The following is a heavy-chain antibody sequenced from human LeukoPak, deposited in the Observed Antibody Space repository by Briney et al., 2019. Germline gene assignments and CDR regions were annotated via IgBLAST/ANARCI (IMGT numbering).Heavy chain of an antibody. CDR2: INHSGST. CDR1: GGSFSGYY. CDR3: ARGVYSSSPRYFDY. Sequence: SETLSLTCAVYGGSFSGYYWSWIRQPPGKGLEWIGEINHSGSTNYNPSLKSRVTISVDTSKNQFSLKLSSVTAADTAVYYCARGVYSSSPRYFDYWGQGTLVTLSS. J-gene: IGHJ4*02. V-gene: IGHV4-34*01. D-gene: IGHD6-6*01.